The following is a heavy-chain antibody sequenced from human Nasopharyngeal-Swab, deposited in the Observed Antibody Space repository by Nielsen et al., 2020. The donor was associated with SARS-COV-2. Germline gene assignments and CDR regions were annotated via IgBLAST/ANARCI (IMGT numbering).Heavy chain of an antibody. CDR1: GYTLTELS. CDR3: ATGPVVAPLHWIDP. D-gene: IGHD4-23*01. V-gene: IGHV1-24*01. Sequence: ASVKVSCKVSGYTLTELSMHWVRQSPGKGLEWMGGFDSEDGETIYAQKFQGRVTMTEDTSTDTAYMELSSLRSEDTAVYYCATGPVVAPLHWIDPWGQGTPVTVSS. CDR2: FDSEDGET. J-gene: IGHJ5*02.